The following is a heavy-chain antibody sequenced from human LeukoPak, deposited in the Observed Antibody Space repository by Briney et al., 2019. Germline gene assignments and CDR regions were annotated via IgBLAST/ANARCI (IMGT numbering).Heavy chain of an antibody. CDR3: ARALIYSYGYFAPTAGMDV. V-gene: IGHV3-23*01. D-gene: IGHD5-18*01. J-gene: IGHJ6*02. CDR1: GFTFSSYA. Sequence: PGGSLRLSCAASGFTFSSYAMSWVRQAPGKGLEWVSAISGSGGSAYYADSVKGRFTISRDNSKNTLYLQMNSLRSEDTAVYYCARALIYSYGYFAPTAGMDVWGQGTTVTVSS. CDR2: ISGSGGSA.